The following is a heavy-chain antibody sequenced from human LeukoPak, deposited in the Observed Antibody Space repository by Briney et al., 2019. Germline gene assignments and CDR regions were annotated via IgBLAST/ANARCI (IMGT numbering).Heavy chain of an antibody. Sequence: GGSLRLSCAASGFTFSNNVMSWVRQAPGKGLEWVSAISGSGDSTYYADSVKGRFTISRDNSKNTLYLQMNSLRAEDTAVYYCAKDAAAGTPNDAFDIWGQGTMVTVSS. CDR1: GFTFSNNV. CDR2: ISGSGDST. D-gene: IGHD6-13*01. J-gene: IGHJ3*02. V-gene: IGHV3-23*01. CDR3: AKDAAAGTPNDAFDI.